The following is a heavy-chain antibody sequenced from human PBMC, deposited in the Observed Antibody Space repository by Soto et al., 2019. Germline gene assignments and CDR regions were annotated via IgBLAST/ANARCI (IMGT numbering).Heavy chain of an antibody. J-gene: IGHJ6*02. CDR1: GYTFTGYY. CDR2: INPNSGGT. Sequence: ASVKVSCKASGYTFTGYYMHWVRQAPGQGLEWMGWINPNSGGTNYAQKFQGWVTMTRDTSISTAYMELSRLRSDDTAVYYCARDGGIAARGGMDVWGQGTTVTVSS. CDR3: ARDGGIAARGGMDV. D-gene: IGHD6-6*01. V-gene: IGHV1-2*04.